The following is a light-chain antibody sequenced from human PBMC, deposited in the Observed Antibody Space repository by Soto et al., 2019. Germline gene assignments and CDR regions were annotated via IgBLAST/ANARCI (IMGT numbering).Light chain of an antibody. CDR1: INDIGGYNY. CDR2: EVT. J-gene: IGLJ2*01. V-gene: IGLV2-14*01. CDR3: SSYTSGTTPI. Sequence: QSALTQPASVSGSPGQSITISCTGTINDIGGYNYVSWYQQHPGEAPKLMIYEVTNRPSGVSDRFSGSKSGNTASLTISGLQPEDEADYYCSSYTSGTTPIYGGGTKVTVL.